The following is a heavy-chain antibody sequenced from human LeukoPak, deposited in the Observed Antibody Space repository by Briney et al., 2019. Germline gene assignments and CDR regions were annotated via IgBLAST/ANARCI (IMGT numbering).Heavy chain of an antibody. D-gene: IGHD6-13*01. CDR2: ISGYNGNT. CDR1: GYTFTNYG. CDR3: AKVRGIAAAGPYYYYYMDV. Sequence: ASVKVSCKASGYTFTNYGINWVRQAPGQGLEWMGWISGYNGNTNYAQKLQGRVTMTTDTSTSTTYMELRSLRSDDTAVYYCAKVRGIAAAGPYYYYYMDVWGKGTTVTVSS. V-gene: IGHV1-18*01. J-gene: IGHJ6*03.